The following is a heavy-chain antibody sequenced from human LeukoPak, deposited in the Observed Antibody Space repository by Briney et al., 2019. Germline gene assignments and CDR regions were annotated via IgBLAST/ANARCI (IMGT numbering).Heavy chain of an antibody. CDR1: GYTFTSYG. CDR2: IIPILGIA. V-gene: IGHV1-69*04. D-gene: IGHD3-16*02. J-gene: IGHJ4*02. CDR3: ARLGYYDYVWGSYRYNAQFDY. Sequence: GASVKVSCKASGYTFTSYGISWVRQAPGQGLEWMGRIIPILGIANYAQKFQGRVTITADKSTSTAYMELSSLRSEDTAVYYCARLGYYDYVWGSYRYNAQFDYWGQGTLVTVSS.